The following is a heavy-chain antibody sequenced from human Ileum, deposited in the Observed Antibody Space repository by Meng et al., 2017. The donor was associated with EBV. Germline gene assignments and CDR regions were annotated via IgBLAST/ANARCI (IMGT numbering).Heavy chain of an antibody. D-gene: IGHD1-26*01. J-gene: IGHJ4*02. CDR1: GDSINTDKW. CDR2: ISHRAIT. CDR3: ARASWERLLED. Sequence: QVQLQESGPRVVNPSGXLALTCGVSGDSINTDKWWSWVRQSPGKGLEWIGEISHRAITYFNPSLESRVTISIDTSKSQFSLRLRSVTAADTAVYFCARASWERLLEDGGQGTLVTVSS. V-gene: IGHV4-4*02.